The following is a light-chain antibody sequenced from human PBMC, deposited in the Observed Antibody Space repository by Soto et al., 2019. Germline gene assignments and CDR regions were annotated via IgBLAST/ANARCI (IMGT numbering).Light chain of an antibody. V-gene: IGKV1-12*01. CDR2: DAS. CDR1: QGIANW. Sequence: DVQMTQSPSSVSASVGDRVTITCRARQGIANWLAWYQQKPGKAPNLLIYDASRLQSGVPSRFSGSGSGKDFTLTISNLQPDDSATYFCQQANSFPYTFGQGTKVEI. J-gene: IGKJ2*01. CDR3: QQANSFPYT.